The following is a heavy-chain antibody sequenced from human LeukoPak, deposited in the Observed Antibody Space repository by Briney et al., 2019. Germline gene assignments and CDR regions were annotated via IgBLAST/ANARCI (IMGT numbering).Heavy chain of an antibody. CDR1: GGSISSYY. V-gene: IGHV4-59*01. J-gene: IGHJ3*02. D-gene: IGHD1-26*01. CDR2: IYYSGST. CDR3: ARDLRYSGSYYAAFDI. Sequence: PSETLSLTCTASGGSISSYYWSWIRQPPGKGLEWIGNIYYSGSTNYNPSLKSRVTISVDTSKNQFSMKLSSVTAADTAVYYCARDLRYSGSYYAAFDIWGQGTMVTVSS.